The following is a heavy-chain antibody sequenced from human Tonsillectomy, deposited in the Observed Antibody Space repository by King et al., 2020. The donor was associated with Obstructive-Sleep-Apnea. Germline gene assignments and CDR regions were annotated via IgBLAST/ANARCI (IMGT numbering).Heavy chain of an antibody. D-gene: IGHD5-12*01. CDR3: VVSRVVAAIDC. CDR1: GFTFCNYW. Sequence: VQLVESGGGLVQPGGSLRPSCAASGFTFCNYWMTWVRQAPGKGLEWVGSINGDGSKKYYVESVKGRLTISRDNTKNSLSVQMNSLRGEDMAVYYCVVSRVVAAIDCWGQGTLVTVSS. J-gene: IGHJ4*02. V-gene: IGHV3-7*01. CDR2: INGDGSKK.